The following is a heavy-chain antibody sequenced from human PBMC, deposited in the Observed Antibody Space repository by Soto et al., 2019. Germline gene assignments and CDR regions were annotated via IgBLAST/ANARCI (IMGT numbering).Heavy chain of an antibody. Sequence: EVYLVESGGGLVEPGRSLRLSCTASGFPFGNFLMSWFRQAPGKGMEWVGFIRSQPYGGTAEYAASVRGRFTISRDDSKGIAYLQMNSLQTEVSGVYYCIGSFPFWGQGTLVTVSS. J-gene: IGHJ4*02. CDR1: GFPFGNFL. D-gene: IGHD3-10*01. V-gene: IGHV3-49*03. CDR2: IRSQPYGGTA. CDR3: IGSFPF.